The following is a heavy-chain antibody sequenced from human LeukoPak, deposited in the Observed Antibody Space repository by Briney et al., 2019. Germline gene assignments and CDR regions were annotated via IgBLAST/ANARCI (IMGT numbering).Heavy chain of an antibody. V-gene: IGHV3-7*04. CDR3: ARETEMAKLDY. D-gene: IGHD5-24*01. J-gene: IGHJ4*01. Sequence: GGSLRLSCTASGFTFSSYWMNWVRQAPGKGLEWVANIKQDGSEKYYVDTVKGRFTISRDNAKKSLYLQMNSLRAEDRAVYYCARETEMAKLDYWGHGTLVTVSS. CDR1: GFTFSSYW. CDR2: IKQDGSEK.